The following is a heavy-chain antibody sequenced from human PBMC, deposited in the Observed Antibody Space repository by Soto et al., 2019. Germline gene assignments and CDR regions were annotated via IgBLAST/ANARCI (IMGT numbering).Heavy chain of an antibody. CDR1: GFTFSSYA. V-gene: IGHV3-23*01. Sequence: EVQLLESGGGLVQPGGSLRLSCTASGFTFSSYAMSWVRQAPGKGLEWVSAISGSGGSTYYADSVKGRFTISRDNSKNRLYLQMTGLRAEDTAVYYGAKGRIAAAGTGYFQHWGQGTLVIVSS. CDR3: AKGRIAAAGTGYFQH. J-gene: IGHJ1*01. D-gene: IGHD6-13*01. CDR2: ISGSGGST.